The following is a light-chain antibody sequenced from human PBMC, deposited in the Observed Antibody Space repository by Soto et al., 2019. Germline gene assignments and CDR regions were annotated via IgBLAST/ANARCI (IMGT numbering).Light chain of an antibody. CDR2: DVS. J-gene: IGLJ2*01. V-gene: IGLV2-14*03. Sequence: QSALTQPASVSGSPGQSITIYCTGTGSDVGGYNYVSWYQQHPGKAPKVMIYDVSKRPSGISTRFSGSKSGNTASLTISGLQIEDEADYYCSSYTSGSTRVVFGGGTKLTVL. CDR3: SSYTSGSTRVV. CDR1: GSDVGGYNY.